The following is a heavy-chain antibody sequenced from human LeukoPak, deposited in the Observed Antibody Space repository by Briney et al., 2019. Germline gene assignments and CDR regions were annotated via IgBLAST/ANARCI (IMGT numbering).Heavy chain of an antibody. D-gene: IGHD3-22*01. J-gene: IGHJ4*02. V-gene: IGHV3-7*03. CDR2: INPGGGTK. CDR3: ARDHESSGYPTSDY. CDR1: GLTFSSYW. Sequence: GSQRLSCEASGLTFSSYWMSWVRQAPGKGLEWVANINPGGGTKNYVASVKGRFTISRDNAANSLYLQMDSLRADDTALYFCARDHESSGYPTSDYCGQGTLVTVSS.